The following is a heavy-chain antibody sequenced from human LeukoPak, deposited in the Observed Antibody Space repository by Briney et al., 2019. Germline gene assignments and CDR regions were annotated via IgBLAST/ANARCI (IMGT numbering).Heavy chain of an antibody. CDR2: IRVGGET. D-gene: IGHD1-7*01. V-gene: IGHV3-23*01. CDR1: GFTFSSYA. Sequence: EPGGSLRLSCAASGFTFSSYAMSWVRQAPGKGLEWVSAIRVGGETHYADSVKGRFTISRDNSENTLYLQMSGLRAEDTAVYYCAKGTRDAGYYFDSWGQGTLVTVSS. J-gene: IGHJ4*02. CDR3: AKGTRDAGYYFDS.